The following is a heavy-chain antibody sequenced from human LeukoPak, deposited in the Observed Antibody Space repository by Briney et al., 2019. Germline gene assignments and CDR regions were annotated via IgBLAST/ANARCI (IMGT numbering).Heavy chain of an antibody. CDR1: GGTFSSYA. CDR3: ARCQWLVEKRDYYYYYGMDV. Sequence: ASVKVSCKDSGGTFSSYAISWVRQAPGQGLEWMGGIIPIFGTANYAQKFQSRVTITADESTSTAYMELSSLRSEDTAVYYCARCQWLVEKRDYYYYYGMDVWGQGTTVTVSS. CDR2: IIPIFGTA. J-gene: IGHJ6*02. V-gene: IGHV1-69*13. D-gene: IGHD6-19*01.